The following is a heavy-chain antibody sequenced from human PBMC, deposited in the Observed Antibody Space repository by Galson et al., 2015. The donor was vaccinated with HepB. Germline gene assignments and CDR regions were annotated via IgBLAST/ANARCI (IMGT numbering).Heavy chain of an antibody. D-gene: IGHD3-22*01. CDR2: IWYDGSNK. CDR3: AREYGYYDSSGYYYPPVPFFDY. Sequence: SLRLSCAASGFTFSSYGMHWVRQAPGKGLEWVAVIWYDGSNKYYADSVKGRFTISRDNSKNTLYLQMNSLRAEDTAVYYCAREYGYYDSSGYYYPPVPFFDYWGQGTLVTVSS. J-gene: IGHJ4*02. CDR1: GFTFSSYG. V-gene: IGHV3-33*01.